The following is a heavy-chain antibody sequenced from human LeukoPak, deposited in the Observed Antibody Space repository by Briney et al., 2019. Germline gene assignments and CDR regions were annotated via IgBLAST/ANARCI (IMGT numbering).Heavy chain of an antibody. J-gene: IGHJ2*01. CDR3: AKGLAARPRFLLPRYFDL. V-gene: IGHV4-34*01. Sequence: SETLSLTCAVYGGSFSGYYWSWIRQPPGKGLEWIGEINHSGSTNYNPSLKSRVTISVDTSKNQFSLKLSSVTAADTAVYYCAKGLAARPRFLLPRYFDLWGRGTLVTVSS. CDR2: INHSGST. CDR1: GGSFSGYY. D-gene: IGHD6-6*01.